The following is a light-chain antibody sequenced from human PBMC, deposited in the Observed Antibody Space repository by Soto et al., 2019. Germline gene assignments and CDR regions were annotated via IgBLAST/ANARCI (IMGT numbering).Light chain of an antibody. CDR1: RSDVGTYSL. CDR2: EVS. Sequence: QSVLTQPASVSGSPGQSITISCTGTRSDVGTYSLVSWYQQYPGKAPKLMIYEVSKRPSGVSNRFSGSKSANTASLTISGLQAEDEADYYCCSYAGRSTYVFGIGTKLTVL. CDR3: CSYAGRSTYV. V-gene: IGLV2-23*02. J-gene: IGLJ1*01.